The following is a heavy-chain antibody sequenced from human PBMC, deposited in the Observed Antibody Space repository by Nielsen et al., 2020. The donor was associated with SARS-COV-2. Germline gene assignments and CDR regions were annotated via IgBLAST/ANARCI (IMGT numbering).Heavy chain of an antibody. J-gene: IGHJ6*02. D-gene: IGHD6-6*01. CDR3: AKDEYSSSRGDYYYGMDV. CDR2: ISYDGSNK. Sequence: VRQAPGKGLEWVAVISYDGSNKYYADSVKGRFTISRDNSKNTLYLQMNSLRAEDTAVYYCAKDEYSSSRGDYYYGMDVWGQGTPVTVSS. V-gene: IGHV3-30*18.